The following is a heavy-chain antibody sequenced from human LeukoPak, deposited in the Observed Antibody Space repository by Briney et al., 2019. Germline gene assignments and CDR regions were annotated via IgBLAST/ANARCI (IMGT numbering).Heavy chain of an antibody. CDR3: ARDSYSSGWGFDP. CDR1: GASVSSSGYY. Sequence: SETLSLTCTVSGASVSSSGYYWSWIRQPPGKGLEWIGYIYYSGSTYYNPSLKSRVTISVDTSKNQFSLKLSSVTAADTAVYYCARDSYSSGWGFDPWGQGTLVTVSS. CDR2: IYYSGST. J-gene: IGHJ5*02. V-gene: IGHV4-30-4*01. D-gene: IGHD6-19*01.